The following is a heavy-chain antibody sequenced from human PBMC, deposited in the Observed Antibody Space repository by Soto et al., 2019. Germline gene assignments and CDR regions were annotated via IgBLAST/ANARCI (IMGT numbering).Heavy chain of an antibody. J-gene: IGHJ4*02. CDR2: IYYSGST. V-gene: IGHV4-59*01. CDR3: ASLEGGYFDY. Sequence: SETLSLTCTVSGRSISSYYWCWIRQPPGKGLEWIGYIYYSGSTTYNPSLKSRVTISVDTSKNQFSLKLSSVTAADTAVYYCASLEGGYFDYWGQGTLVTSPQ. CDR1: GRSISSYY. D-gene: IGHD3-16*01.